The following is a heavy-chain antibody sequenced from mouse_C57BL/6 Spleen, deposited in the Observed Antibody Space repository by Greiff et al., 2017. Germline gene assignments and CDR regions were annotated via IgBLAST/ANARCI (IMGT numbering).Heavy chain of an antibody. D-gene: IGHD2-5*01. V-gene: IGHV1-82*01. CDR2: IYPGDGDT. CDR3: ARSAYYSNGDAMDY. Sequence: QVQLQQSGPELVKPGASVKISCKASGYAFSSSWMNWVKQRPGKGLEWIGRIYPGDGDTNYNGKFKGKATLTADKSSSTAYMQLSSLTSEDSAVYFCARSAYYSNGDAMDYWGQGTSVTVSS. J-gene: IGHJ4*01. CDR1: GYAFSSSW.